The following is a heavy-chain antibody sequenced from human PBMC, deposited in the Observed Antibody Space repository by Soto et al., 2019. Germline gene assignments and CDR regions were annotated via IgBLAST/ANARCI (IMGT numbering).Heavy chain of an antibody. CDR3: GRYCYYNYNMAF. J-gene: IGHJ6*03. CDR2: ITHSGST. Sequence: PSETLSLTCAVYGGSFSGYYWSWIRQPPGKGLEWIGEITHSGSTNYNPSLKSRVTISVDTSKNQFSLKLSSVTAADTAVYYCGRYCYYNYNMAFWGKGTTDPVSS. V-gene: IGHV4-34*01. D-gene: IGHD2-8*02. CDR1: GGSFSGYY.